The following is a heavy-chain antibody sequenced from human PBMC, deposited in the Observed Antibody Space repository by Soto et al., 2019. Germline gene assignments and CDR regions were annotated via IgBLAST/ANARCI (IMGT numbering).Heavy chain of an antibody. Sequence: GESLKISCKGSGYSFTNYWIGWVRQMSGKGLEWIGIIYPGDSDTNYSPSFQGHVTISADKSISTAYLQWSSLKASDTAMYYCATSSIAAHYYGMDVWGQGTTVTVSS. CDR3: ATSSIAAHYYGMDV. D-gene: IGHD6-6*01. CDR2: IYPGDSDT. J-gene: IGHJ6*02. V-gene: IGHV5-51*01. CDR1: GYSFTNYW.